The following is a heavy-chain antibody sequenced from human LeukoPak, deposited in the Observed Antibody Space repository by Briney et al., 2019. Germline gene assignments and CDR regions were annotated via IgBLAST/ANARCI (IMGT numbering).Heavy chain of an antibody. D-gene: IGHD1-26*01. CDR3: ARRRDLYSGSYYPFDY. Sequence: GESLKISCKGSGYSFTSYWIGWVRQMPGKGLEWMGIIYPGDSDARYSPSFQGQATISADKSISTAYLQWSSLKASDTAMYYCARRRDLYSGSYYPFDYWSQGTLVTVSS. V-gene: IGHV5-51*01. CDR2: IYPGDSDA. J-gene: IGHJ4*02. CDR1: GYSFTSYW.